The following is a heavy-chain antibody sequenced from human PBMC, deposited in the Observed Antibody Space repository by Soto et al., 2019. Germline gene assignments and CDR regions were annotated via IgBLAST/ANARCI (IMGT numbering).Heavy chain of an antibody. V-gene: IGHV1-2*02. J-gene: IGHJ6*02. D-gene: IGHD5-18*01. Sequence: GASVKVSCKASGYTFIGYYMHWVRQAPGQGLEWMGWINPNSGGTNSAQRFQGRVTMTRDTSISTAYMELSRLTYDDTAVYYCARDFSWIQPAYDYYYFGMDVWGQGTTVTVS. CDR1: GYTFIGYY. CDR2: INPNSGGT. CDR3: ARDFSWIQPAYDYYYFGMDV.